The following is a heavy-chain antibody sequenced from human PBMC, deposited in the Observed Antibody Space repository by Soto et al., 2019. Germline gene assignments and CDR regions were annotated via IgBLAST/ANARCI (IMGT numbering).Heavy chain of an antibody. V-gene: IGHV1-69*01. Sequence: QVQLVQSGAEVKKPGSSVKVSCKASGGTFSSYAISWVRQAPGQGLEWMGGIIPIFGRANYAQKFQGRVTITADESTSTAYMELSSLRSEDTAVYYCARGIAVAGTDYYYYGMDVWGQGTTVTVSS. CDR1: GGTFSSYA. CDR3: ARGIAVAGTDYYYYGMDV. D-gene: IGHD6-19*01. CDR2: IIPIFGRA. J-gene: IGHJ6*02.